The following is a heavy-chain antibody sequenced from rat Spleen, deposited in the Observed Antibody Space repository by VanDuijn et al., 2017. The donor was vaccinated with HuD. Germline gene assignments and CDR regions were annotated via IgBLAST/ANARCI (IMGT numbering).Heavy chain of an antibody. CDR3: AKDNNWYFDF. D-gene: IGHD1-10*01. J-gene: IGHJ1*01. CDR1: GFTFNNYW. Sequence: EVQLVESGGGLVQPGRSLKLSCVASGFTFNNYWMAWIRQAPGKGLEWIASITSGVSNTYYPDSVKGRFTISRDNAKSTLYLQMDSLRSEDTATYYCAKDNNWYFDFWGPGTMVTVSS. CDR2: ITSGVSNT. V-gene: IGHV5-31*01.